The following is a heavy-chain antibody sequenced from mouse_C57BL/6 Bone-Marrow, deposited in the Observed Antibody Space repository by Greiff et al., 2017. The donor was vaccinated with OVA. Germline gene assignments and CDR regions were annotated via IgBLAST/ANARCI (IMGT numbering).Heavy chain of an antibody. CDR1: GYTFTEYT. J-gene: IGHJ1*03. V-gene: IGHV1-62-2*01. CDR3: ARHEEDYYGSSYGWYFDV. Sequence: VQLQQSGAELVKPGASVKLSCKASGYTFTEYTIHWVKQRSGQGLEWIGWFYPGSGSIKYNEKFKDKATLTADKSSSTVYMELSRLTSEDSAVYFCARHEEDYYGSSYGWYFDVWGTGTTVTVSS. CDR2: FYPGSGSI. D-gene: IGHD1-1*01.